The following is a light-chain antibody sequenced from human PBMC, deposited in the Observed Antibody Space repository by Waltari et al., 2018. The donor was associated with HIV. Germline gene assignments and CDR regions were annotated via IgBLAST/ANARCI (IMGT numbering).Light chain of an antibody. CDR2: GAA. Sequence: EVVMTQSPATLSVSPGERATLSCRASQSITTYLAWYQQKSGQAPRLLIYGAAIRATGIPARFSGSGSGTEFTLTISSLQSEDFAFYYCQEYNNWPPMYTFGQGTKLEIK. J-gene: IGKJ2*01. V-gene: IGKV3-15*01. CDR1: QSITTY. CDR3: QEYNNWPPMYT.